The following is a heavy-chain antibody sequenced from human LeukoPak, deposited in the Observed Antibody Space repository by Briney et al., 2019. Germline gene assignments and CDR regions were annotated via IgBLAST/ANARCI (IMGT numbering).Heavy chain of an antibody. D-gene: IGHD3-3*01. V-gene: IGHV1-2*02. CDR2: INPNSGGT. J-gene: IGHJ6*02. CDR1: GYSFTGYH. Sequence: ASVKVSCKASGYSFTGYHMHWVRQAPGQGLEWMGWINPNSGGTNYAQKFQGRVTMTRDTSISTAYMELSRLRSDDTAVYYCARDSNLYYDFWSGYGYYYYGMDVWGQGTTVTVSS. CDR3: ARDSNLYYDFWSGYGYYYYGMDV.